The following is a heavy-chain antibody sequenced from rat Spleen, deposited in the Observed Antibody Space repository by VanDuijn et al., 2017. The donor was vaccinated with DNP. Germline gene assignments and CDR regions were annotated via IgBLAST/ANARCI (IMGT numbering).Heavy chain of an antibody. CDR1: GFTFSDYN. J-gene: IGHJ2*01. D-gene: IGHD4-3*01. CDR2: ISYDGNST. V-gene: IGHV5-7*01. CDR3: AKNSGYYFDY. Sequence: EVQLVESGGDLVQPGRSLKLSCAASGFTFSDYNMAWVRQAPKKGLEWVATISYDGNSTYYPDSVKGRFTVSRDNAKSSLYLQMNSLKSEDTATYYCAKNSGYYFDYWGQGVMVTVSS.